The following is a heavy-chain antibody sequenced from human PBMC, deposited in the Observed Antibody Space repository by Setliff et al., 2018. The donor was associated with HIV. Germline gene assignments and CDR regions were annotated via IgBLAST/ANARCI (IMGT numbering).Heavy chain of an antibody. Sequence: SETLSLTCTVAGGAITNYCWSWIRQSPGKGLEWIGYIYHSGLSNYNPSLKSRVTFSMDMSKNLFSLNLRSVTAADTAVYYCAKSSPSIGYISDHWGQGTLVTAPQ. V-gene: IGHV4-59*01. CDR2: IYHSGLS. D-gene: IGHD5-12*01. CDR1: GGAITNYC. CDR3: AKSSPSIGYISDH. J-gene: IGHJ4*02.